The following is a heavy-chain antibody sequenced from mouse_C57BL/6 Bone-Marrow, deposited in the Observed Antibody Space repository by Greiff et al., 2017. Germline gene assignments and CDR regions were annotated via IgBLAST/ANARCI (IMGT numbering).Heavy chain of an antibody. CDR2: ISYDGSN. D-gene: IGHD1-1*01. Sequence: EVQLVESGPGLVKPSQSLSLTCSVTGYSITSGYFWNWIRQFPGNKLEWMGYISYDGSNNYNPSLKNRISITRDTSKNQFFLKLNAVTTEDTATYYCAREGITTVVAFDYWGQGTTVTVSS. J-gene: IGHJ2*01. CDR3: AREGITTVVAFDY. V-gene: IGHV3-6*01. CDR1: GYSITSGYF.